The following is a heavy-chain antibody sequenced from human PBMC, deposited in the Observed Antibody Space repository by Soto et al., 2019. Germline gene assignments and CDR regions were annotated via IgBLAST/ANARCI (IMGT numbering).Heavy chain of an antibody. D-gene: IGHD4-17*01. CDR3: AKEDFNTGLDV. CDR2: ITPDTGGP. J-gene: IGHJ6*02. CDR1: GYTFSAYY. Sequence: APVKVARTASGYTFSAYYIHWLRQAPGQGLEWMGWITPDTGGPSYAQKFRGWVTMTRDTSTNTVYMELSRLKSEDTAVYYCAKEDFNTGLDVWGQGTSVTVSS. V-gene: IGHV1-2*04.